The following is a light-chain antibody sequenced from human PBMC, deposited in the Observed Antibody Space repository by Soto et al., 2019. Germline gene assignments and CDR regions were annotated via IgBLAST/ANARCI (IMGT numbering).Light chain of an antibody. V-gene: IGLV4-60*02. Sequence: QLVLTQSSSASASLGSSVKLTCTLSSGHSSYIIAWHQQQPGKAPRYLMKLEGSGSYNKGSGVPDRFSGSSSGADRYLTISNLQFEDEADYYCETWDFNTRVFGGGTKLPS. J-gene: IGLJ3*02. CDR3: ETWDFNTRV. CDR1: SGHSSYI. CDR2: LEGSGSY.